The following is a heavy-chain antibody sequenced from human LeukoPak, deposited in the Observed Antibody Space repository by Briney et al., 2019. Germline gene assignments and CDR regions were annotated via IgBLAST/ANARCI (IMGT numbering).Heavy chain of an antibody. CDR2: ISAYNGNT. CDR3: ARSRYSSSWYNY. Sequence: ASVKVSCKASGYTFTSYGISWVRQAPGQGLEWMGWISAYNGNTNYAQKLQGRVTMTTDTSTSTACMELRSLRSDDTAVYYCARSRYSSSWYNYWGQGTLVTVSS. V-gene: IGHV1-18*01. J-gene: IGHJ4*02. CDR1: GYTFTSYG. D-gene: IGHD6-13*01.